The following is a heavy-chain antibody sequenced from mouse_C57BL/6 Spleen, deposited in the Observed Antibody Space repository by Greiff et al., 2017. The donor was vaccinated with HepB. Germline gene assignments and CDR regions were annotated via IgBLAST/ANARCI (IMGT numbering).Heavy chain of an antibody. CDR2: IWTGGGT. CDR1: GFSLTSYA. Sequence: VQVVESGPGLVAPSQSLSITCTVSGFSLTSYAISWVRQPPGKGLEWLGVIWTGGGTNYNSALKSRLSISKDNSKSQVFLKMNSLQTDDTARYYCARNSYGSSYGYFDVWGTGTTVTVSS. D-gene: IGHD1-1*01. V-gene: IGHV2-9-1*01. CDR3: ARNSYGSSYGYFDV. J-gene: IGHJ1*03.